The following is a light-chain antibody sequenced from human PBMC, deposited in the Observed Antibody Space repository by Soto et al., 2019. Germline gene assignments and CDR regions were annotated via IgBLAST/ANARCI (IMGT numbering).Light chain of an antibody. J-gene: IGLJ3*02. CDR3: AAWDDGLNGPV. CDR2: DTT. CDR1: SSSIGSNT. V-gene: IGLV1-44*01. Sequence: QSVLTQPPSASGTPGQRVTISCSGSSSSIGSNTVNWYQQLPGTAPKLLIFDTTQRPSGVPDRFSGSKSGTSASLAISGLQSEDEAEYYCAAWDDGLNGPVFGGGTKLTVL.